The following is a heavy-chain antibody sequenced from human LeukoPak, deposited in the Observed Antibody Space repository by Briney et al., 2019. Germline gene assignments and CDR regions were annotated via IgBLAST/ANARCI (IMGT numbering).Heavy chain of an antibody. D-gene: IGHD6-19*01. CDR3: AREIAVAGLDY. Sequence: PSETLSLTCAVYGGSFSGYYWSWIRQPAGKGLEWIGRIYTSGSTNYNPSLKSRVTISVDTSKNQFSLKLSSVTAADTAVYYCAREIAVAGLDYWGQGTLVTVSS. CDR1: GGSFSGYY. J-gene: IGHJ4*02. V-gene: IGHV4-4*07. CDR2: IYTSGST.